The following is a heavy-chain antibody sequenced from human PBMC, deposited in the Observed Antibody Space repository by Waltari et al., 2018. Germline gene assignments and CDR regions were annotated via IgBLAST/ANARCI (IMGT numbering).Heavy chain of an antibody. CDR2: FDPEDGET. CDR1: GYTLTELS. J-gene: IGHJ4*02. D-gene: IGHD3-22*01. Sequence: QVQLVQSGAEVKKPGASVKVSCKVSGYTLTELSMHWVRPAPGKGLEWMGGFDPEDGETIYAQKFQGRVTMTEDTSTDTAYMELSSLRSEDTAVYYCATGVNTMIVVQRSYYFDYWGQGTLVTVSS. V-gene: IGHV1-24*01. CDR3: ATGVNTMIVVQRSYYFDY.